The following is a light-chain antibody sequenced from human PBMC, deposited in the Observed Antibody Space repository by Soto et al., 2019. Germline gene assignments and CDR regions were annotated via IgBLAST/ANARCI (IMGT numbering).Light chain of an antibody. CDR1: QRVGIN. CDR2: SAS. CDR3: QQYDGLPRT. J-gene: IGKJ1*01. Sequence: EIVMTQSPATLSVSPGETATLSCRASQRVGINLAWYQQKPGQAPRLLIYSASTRASGIPDRFSGSGSGTEFTLTISSLQSEDFAFFYCQQYDGLPRTFGQGTKVDIK. V-gene: IGKV3-15*01.